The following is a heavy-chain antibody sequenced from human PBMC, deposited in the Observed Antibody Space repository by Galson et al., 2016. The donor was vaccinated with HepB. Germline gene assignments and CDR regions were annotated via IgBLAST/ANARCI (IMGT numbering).Heavy chain of an antibody. Sequence: SLRLSCAASGFSFRSYAMHWARQVPGKGLEWVALMSYDGTNEFYADSVKGRFTISRDSSKSTLYLQMNSLSAADTAVYYCAKEWGFSNYGLPWFDPRGQGGLVAVSS. CDR2: MSYDGTNE. CDR3: AKEWGFSNYGLPWFDP. CDR1: GFSFRSYA. J-gene: IGHJ5*02. V-gene: IGHV3-30*18. D-gene: IGHD4-11*01.